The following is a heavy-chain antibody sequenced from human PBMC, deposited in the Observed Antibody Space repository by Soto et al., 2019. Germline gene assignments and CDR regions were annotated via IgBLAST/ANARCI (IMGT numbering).Heavy chain of an antibody. V-gene: IGHV4-59*01. CDR1: GGSLSSYY. Sequence: QVQLQESGPGLVKPSETLSLTCVVSGGSLSSYYWSWIRQPPGKGLEWIGYSYYSGSTNYNPSLTSRVTISVDTSKNQFSLKLISVTAADTAVYYCARTWGSKNDYWGRGTLVTVSS. J-gene: IGHJ4*02. CDR3: ARTWGSKNDY. D-gene: IGHD3-16*01. CDR2: SYYSGST.